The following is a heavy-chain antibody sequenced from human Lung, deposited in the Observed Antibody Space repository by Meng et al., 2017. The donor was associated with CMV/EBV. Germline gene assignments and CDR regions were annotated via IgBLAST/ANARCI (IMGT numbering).Heavy chain of an antibody. CDR2: MNPNSGNT. D-gene: IGHD2-2*01. J-gene: IGHJ6*02. V-gene: IGHV1-8*01. CDR1: GYTFTTYD. Sequence: ASXXVSXKASGYTFTTYDINWVRQATGQGLEWMGWMNPNSGNTGYAQKFQGRVTLTRVTSISTAYVELSSLTSDDTAVYYCARTRIEVEPDGRKIKYYNYGMDVXGQGXTVTVSS. CDR3: ARTRIEVEPDGRKIKYYNYGMDV.